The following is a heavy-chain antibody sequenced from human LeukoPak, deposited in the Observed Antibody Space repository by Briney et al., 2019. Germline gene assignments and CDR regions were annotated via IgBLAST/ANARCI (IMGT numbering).Heavy chain of an antibody. V-gene: IGHV3-7*01. CDR2: IKQDGSEK. Sequence: GGSLRLSCAASGFTFSNYWMNWVRQAPGKGLEWVANIKQDGSEKYYVDSVKGRFTISRDNTKNSLYLQLNSLRVEDTAVYYCASQRFLDYWGQGTLVTVSS. D-gene: IGHD3-3*01. CDR1: GFTFSNYW. CDR3: ASQRFLDY. J-gene: IGHJ4*02.